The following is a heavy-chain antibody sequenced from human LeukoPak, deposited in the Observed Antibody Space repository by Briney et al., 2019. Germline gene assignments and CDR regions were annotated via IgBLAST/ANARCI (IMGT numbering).Heavy chain of an antibody. D-gene: IGHD3-3*01. CDR3: ARFHTIFGVVTGFDI. CDR2: IYYSGST. J-gene: IGHJ3*02. V-gene: IGHV4-30-4*01. CDR1: GGSISSGDYY. Sequence: PSGTLSLTCTVSGGSISSGDYYWSWIRQPPGTGLEWIGYIYYSGSTYYNPSLKSRVTISVDTSKNQFSLKLSSVTAADSAVYYCARFHTIFGVVTGFDIWGQGTMVTVSS.